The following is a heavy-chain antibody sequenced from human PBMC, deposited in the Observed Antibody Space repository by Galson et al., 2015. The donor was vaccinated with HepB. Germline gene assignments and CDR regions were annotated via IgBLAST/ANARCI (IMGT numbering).Heavy chain of an antibody. Sequence: SLRLSCAASGVTVSTNHMSWVRQAPGKGLEWVSVIYSGGSTYYADSVKGRFTISRDNSKNSLYLQMNSLRVEDTAVYYCARARGPVVVPESWGQGTLVTVSS. CDR2: IYSGGST. J-gene: IGHJ4*02. CDR3: ARARGPVVVPES. D-gene: IGHD3-22*01. CDR1: GVTVSTNH. V-gene: IGHV3-53*01.